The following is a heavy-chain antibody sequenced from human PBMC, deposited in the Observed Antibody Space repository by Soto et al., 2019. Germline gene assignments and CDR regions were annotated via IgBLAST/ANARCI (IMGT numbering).Heavy chain of an antibody. Sequence: GGSLRLSCAASGFTVSSNYMSWVRQAPGKGLEWVSVIYSGGSTYYADSVKGRFTISRDNSKNTLYLQMNSLRAEDTAVYYCARDSFGVVVVAATRYYYYGMDVWGQGTTVTV. J-gene: IGHJ6*02. CDR3: ARDSFGVVVVAATRYYYYGMDV. V-gene: IGHV3-66*01. CDR1: GFTVSSNY. CDR2: IYSGGST. D-gene: IGHD2-15*01.